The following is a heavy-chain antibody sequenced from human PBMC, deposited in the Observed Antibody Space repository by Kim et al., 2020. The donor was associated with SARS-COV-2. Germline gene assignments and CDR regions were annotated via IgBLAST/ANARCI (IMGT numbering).Heavy chain of an antibody. Sequence: GGSLRLSCAASGFTFSSYAMSWVRQAPGKGLEWVSGISVSGGGTYYADSVKGRFTISRDNSKNTLYLQMNSLRAEDTAVYYCAKWSPRRSVAAAGQYWGQGTLVTVCS. V-gene: IGHV3-23*01. CDR1: GFTFSSYA. J-gene: IGHJ4*02. CDR3: AKWSPRRSVAAAGQY. D-gene: IGHD6-13*01. CDR2: ISVSGGGT.